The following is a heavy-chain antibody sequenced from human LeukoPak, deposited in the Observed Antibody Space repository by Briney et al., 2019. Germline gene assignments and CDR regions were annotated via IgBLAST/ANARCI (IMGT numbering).Heavy chain of an antibody. D-gene: IGHD2-2*01. J-gene: IGHJ3*02. Sequence: PSQTLSLTCNISGVSISDGRYYWAWLRQRPGKGLEWLGYRYYSGSAKYNPSLKSRLTISIDTPENQFSLHLNSVTAADTAMYYCATPYCSGISCLDVFNIWGQGRMVTVSS. CDR1: GVSISDGRYY. CDR2: RYYSGSA. V-gene: IGHV4-31*03. CDR3: ATPYCSGISCLDVFNI.